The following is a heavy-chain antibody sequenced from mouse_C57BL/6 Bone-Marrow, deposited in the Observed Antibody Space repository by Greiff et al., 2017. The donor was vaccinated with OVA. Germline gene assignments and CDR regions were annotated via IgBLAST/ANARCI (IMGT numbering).Heavy chain of an antibody. CDR2: ISSGGSYT. Sequence: EVKLVESGGDLVKPGGSLKLSCAASGFTFSSYGMSWVRPTPDKRLEWVATISSGGSYTYYPDSVQGRFTISRDNAKNTLYLQMSSLKSEDTAMYYCARLTYYGSSQYYFDYWGQGTTRTVSS. J-gene: IGHJ2*01. CDR3: ARLTYYGSSQYYFDY. CDR1: GFTFSSYG. V-gene: IGHV5-6*01. D-gene: IGHD1-1*01.